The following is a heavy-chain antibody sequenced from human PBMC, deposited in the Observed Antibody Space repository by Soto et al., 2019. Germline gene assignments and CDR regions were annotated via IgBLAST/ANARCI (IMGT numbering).Heavy chain of an antibody. Sequence: SETLSLTCTVSGGSVSSGNYYWSWIRQPPGEGLEWIGYFYYTGSINYNPSLKSRVTISIDASKNQFSLRLSSVTAADTAVYYRARSMLYSDGSNYSPFDYWGQGTLVTVSS. D-gene: IGHD3-22*01. CDR2: FYYTGSI. CDR3: ARSMLYSDGSNYSPFDY. V-gene: IGHV4-61*01. J-gene: IGHJ4*02. CDR1: GGSVSSGNYY.